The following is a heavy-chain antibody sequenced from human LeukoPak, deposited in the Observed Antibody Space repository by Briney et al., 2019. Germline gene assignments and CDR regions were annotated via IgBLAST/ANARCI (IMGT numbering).Heavy chain of an antibody. D-gene: IGHD6-6*01. J-gene: IGHJ4*02. Sequence: VASVKVSCKASGYTFTSYGISWVRQAPGQGLEWMGWISAYNGNTNYAQKLQGGVTMTTDTSTSTAYMELRSLRSDDTAVYYCARDSSSIPGNDMDYWGQGTLVTVSS. V-gene: IGHV1-18*01. CDR1: GYTFTSYG. CDR3: ARDSSSIPGNDMDY. CDR2: ISAYNGNT.